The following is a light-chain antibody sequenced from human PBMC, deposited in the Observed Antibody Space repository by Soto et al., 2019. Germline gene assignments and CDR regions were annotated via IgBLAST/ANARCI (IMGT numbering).Light chain of an antibody. CDR3: QQYSTYSHT. V-gene: IGKV1-5*03. CDR1: QTIGTW. J-gene: IGKJ2*01. CDR2: KAS. Sequence: DIPMTQSPSTLSASVGDRVTITCRASQTIGTWLAWYQHKPGTAPKLLIYKASSLEGGVPSRFSGSGSGTEFTLTIGSLQPDDFATYYCQQYSTYSHTFGQGTKVETK.